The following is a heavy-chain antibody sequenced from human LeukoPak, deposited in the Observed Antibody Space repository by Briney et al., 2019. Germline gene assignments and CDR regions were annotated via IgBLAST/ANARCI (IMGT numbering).Heavy chain of an antibody. J-gene: IGHJ4*02. Sequence: SETLPLTCTVSGGSISSSSYYWGWIRQPPGKGLEWIGRIYYSGSTYYNPSLKSRVTISVDTSKNQFSLKLSSVTAADTAVYYCARHGSGSYYESPNFDYWGQGTLVTVSS. D-gene: IGHD1-26*01. CDR1: GGSISSSSYY. V-gene: IGHV4-39*01. CDR3: ARHGSGSYYESPNFDY. CDR2: IYYSGST.